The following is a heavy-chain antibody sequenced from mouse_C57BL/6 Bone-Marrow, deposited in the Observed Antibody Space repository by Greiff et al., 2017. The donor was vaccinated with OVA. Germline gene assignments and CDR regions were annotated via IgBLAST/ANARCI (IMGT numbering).Heavy chain of an antibody. V-gene: IGHV1-74*01. D-gene: IGHD1-1*01. CDR1: GYTFTSYW. J-gene: IGHJ3*01. CDR2: IHPSDSDT. Sequence: QVQLKQPGAELVKPGASVKVSCKASGYTFTSYWMHWVKQRPGQGLEWIGRIHPSDSDTNYNQKFKGKATLTVDKSSSTAYMQLSSVTSEDSAVYYCAIGYYGSSYGFAYWGQGTLVTVSA. CDR3: AIGYYGSSYGFAY.